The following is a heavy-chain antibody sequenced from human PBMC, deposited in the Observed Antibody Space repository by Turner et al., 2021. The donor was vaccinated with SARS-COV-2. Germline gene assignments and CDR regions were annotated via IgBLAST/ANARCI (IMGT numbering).Heavy chain of an antibody. J-gene: IGHJ5*02. CDR2: FDPEDGET. CDR1: GYTLTELS. V-gene: IGHV1-24*01. Sequence: QVQLVQSGAEVKKPGASVQVACKISGYTLTELSMYWVRQAPGKGLEWMGGFDPEDGETIYAQNFQGRVTMTEDTSTYTAYMELSSLRSEDTAVYFCATGYQLRVNWFDPWGQGTLVTVSS. CDR3: ATGYQLRVNWFDP. D-gene: IGHD2-2*01.